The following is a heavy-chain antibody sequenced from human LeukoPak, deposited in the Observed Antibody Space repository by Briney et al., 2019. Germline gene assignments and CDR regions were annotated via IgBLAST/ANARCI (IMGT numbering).Heavy chain of an antibody. Sequence: PSETLSLTCAVYGGSFSGYYWSWIRQPPGKGLEWIGEINHSGSTNYNPSLKSRVTISVDTSKNQFSLKLSSVTAADTAVYYCARIDPYSRDYMDVWGKGTTVTISS. CDR3: ARIDPYSRDYMDV. CDR2: INHSGST. V-gene: IGHV4-34*01. D-gene: IGHD2-21*01. J-gene: IGHJ6*03. CDR1: GGSFSGYY.